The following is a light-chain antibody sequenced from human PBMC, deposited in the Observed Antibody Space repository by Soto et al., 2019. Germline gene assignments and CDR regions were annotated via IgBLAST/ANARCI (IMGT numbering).Light chain of an antibody. J-gene: IGLJ1*01. CDR3: SSYTSSSTLYV. Sequence: QSVLTQPASVSGSPGQSITISCTGTSSDVGDYKYVSWYQQHPGKAPKLMIYDVSNRPSGVSNRFSGSKSGNTASLTISGLQAEYEADYNCSSYTSSSTLYVFRTGTKVPV. V-gene: IGLV2-14*01. CDR1: SSDVGDYKY. CDR2: DVS.